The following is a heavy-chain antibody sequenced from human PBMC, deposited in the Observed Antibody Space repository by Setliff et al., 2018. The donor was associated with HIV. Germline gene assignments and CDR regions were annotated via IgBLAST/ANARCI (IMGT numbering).Heavy chain of an antibody. V-gene: IGHV3-74*01. J-gene: IGHJ3*02. CDR1: GFTFGSQW. Sequence: GGSLRLSCAASGFTFGSQWMHWVRQAPGKGLVWVSRISPDGSGTSYADSVKGRFTISRDNAKNMLYLQINSLRAEDTAVYYCARDGNGAFDMWGQGTLVTVSS. CDR3: ARDGNGAFDM. D-gene: IGHD1-26*01. CDR2: ISPDGSGT.